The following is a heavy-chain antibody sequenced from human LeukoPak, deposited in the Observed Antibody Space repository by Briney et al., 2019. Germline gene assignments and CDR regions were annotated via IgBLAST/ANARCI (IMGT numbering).Heavy chain of an antibody. CDR3: ARTGGYYYGSATYYNPDY. J-gene: IGHJ4*02. V-gene: IGHV4-38-2*01. Sequence: SETLSLTCAVSGYSISSGHYWGWIRQPPGRGLEWIGSIYHRVTTYYNPSLTSRVTISVDTSKNQFSLKLSSVTAADTAVYYCARTGGYYYGSATYYNPDYWGRGTLVTVSS. D-gene: IGHD3-10*01. CDR1: GYSISSGHY. CDR2: IYHRVTT.